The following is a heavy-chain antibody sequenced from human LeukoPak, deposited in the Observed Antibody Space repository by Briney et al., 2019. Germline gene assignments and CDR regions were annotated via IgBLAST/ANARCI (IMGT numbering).Heavy chain of an antibody. CDR1: GGSFSVYY. CDR3: ARGPRADDSSGYPVDY. CDR2: INHSGST. D-gene: IGHD3-22*01. V-gene: IGHV4-34*01. J-gene: IGHJ4*02. Sequence: SETLSLTCAVYGGSFSVYYWSWIRQPPGKGLEWIGEINHSGSTNYNPSLKSRVTISVDTSKNQLSLNLSSVTAADTAVYYCARGPRADDSSGYPVDYWGQGTLVTVSS.